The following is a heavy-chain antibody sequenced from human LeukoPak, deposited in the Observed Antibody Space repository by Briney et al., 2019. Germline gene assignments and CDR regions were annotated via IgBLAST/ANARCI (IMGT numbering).Heavy chain of an antibody. Sequence: HPGGSLRLSCAASGFTFSSYSMNWVRQAPGKGLEWVSYISSSSSTIHYADSVKGRFTISRDNAKNSLYLQMNSLRAEDTAVYYCSGSYYGYFDYWGQGALVTVSS. D-gene: IGHD1-26*01. CDR1: GFTFSSYS. J-gene: IGHJ4*02. CDR2: ISSSSSTI. CDR3: SGSYYGYFDY. V-gene: IGHV3-48*04.